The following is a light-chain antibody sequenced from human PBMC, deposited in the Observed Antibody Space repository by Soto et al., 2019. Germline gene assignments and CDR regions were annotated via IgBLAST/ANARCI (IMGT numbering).Light chain of an antibody. CDR3: QQSYSTPIT. Sequence: DIQMTQSPSSLSASVGDRVTITFRASQSISSYLNWYQQKPGKAPKLLIYAASSLQSGVPSRFSGSGSGTDFTLTISSLQPEDFATYYCQQSYSTPITCGQGTRREI. CDR2: AAS. J-gene: IGKJ5*01. V-gene: IGKV1-39*01. CDR1: QSISSY.